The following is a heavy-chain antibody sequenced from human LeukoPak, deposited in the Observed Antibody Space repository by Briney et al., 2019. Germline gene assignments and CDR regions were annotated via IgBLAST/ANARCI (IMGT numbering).Heavy chain of an antibody. CDR1: GGTFSSYA. CDR3: AREPQDYDFWSGNDRVPNYYFDY. D-gene: IGHD3-3*01. Sequence: GASVKVSCKASGGTFSSYAISWVRQAPRQGLEWMGRIIPILGIANYAQKFQGRVTITADKSTSTAYMELSSLRSEDTAVYYCAREPQDYDFWSGNDRVPNYYFDYWGQGTLVTVSS. CDR2: IIPILGIA. V-gene: IGHV1-69*04. J-gene: IGHJ4*02.